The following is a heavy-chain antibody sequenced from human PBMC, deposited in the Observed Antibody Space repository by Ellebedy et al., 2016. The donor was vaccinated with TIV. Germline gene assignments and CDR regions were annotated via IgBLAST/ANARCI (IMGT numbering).Heavy chain of an antibody. V-gene: IGHV3-23*01. CDR3: ARAKPEGMDGDYLYDYYGMDV. Sequence: GESLKISCAASGFTFSSYAMSWARQAPGKGLEWVSAISGSGGSTYYADSVKGRFTISRDNSKNTLYLQMNSLRAEDTAVYYCARAKPEGMDGDYLYDYYGMDVWGQGTTVTVSS. J-gene: IGHJ6*02. D-gene: IGHD4-17*01. CDR1: GFTFSSYA. CDR2: ISGSGGST.